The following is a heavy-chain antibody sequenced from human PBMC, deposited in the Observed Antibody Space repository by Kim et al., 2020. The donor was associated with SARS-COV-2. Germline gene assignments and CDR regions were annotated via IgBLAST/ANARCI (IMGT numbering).Heavy chain of an antibody. Sequence: SETLSLTCAVYGGSFSGYYWNWIRQPPGKGLEWIGEINHSGSTNYNPSLKSRVTISVDTSKNQLSLKLSSVTAADTAVYYCARSMRWLQLFDYWGQGTLVTVSS. J-gene: IGHJ4*02. CDR3: ARSMRWLQLFDY. V-gene: IGHV4-34*01. D-gene: IGHD5-12*01. CDR2: INHSGST. CDR1: GGSFSGYY.